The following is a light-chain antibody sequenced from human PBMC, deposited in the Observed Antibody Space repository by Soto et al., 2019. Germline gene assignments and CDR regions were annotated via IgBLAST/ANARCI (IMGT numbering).Light chain of an antibody. CDR2: EVT. Sequence: QSVLTQPASVSGSPGQSITISCTGTATDVGAYNYVSWYQQHPGRAPKLIIYEVTDRPSGVAHRFSGSKSGDTASLTTSGLPAEDAAYYYCSYFTSSTTLLFGGGTKLTVL. V-gene: IGLV2-14*01. J-gene: IGLJ2*01. CDR1: ATDVGAYNY. CDR3: SYFTSSTTLL.